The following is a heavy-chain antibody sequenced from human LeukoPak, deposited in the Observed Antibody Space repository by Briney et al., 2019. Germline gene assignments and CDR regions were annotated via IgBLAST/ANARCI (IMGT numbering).Heavy chain of an antibody. CDR3: TRAAPMIVRGYYFDY. CDR2: IRSKAYGGTT. J-gene: IGHJ4*02. Sequence: GGSLRLSCTASGFTFGDYAMSWFRQAPGKGLEWVGFIRSKAYGGTTEYAASVKGRFTISRDDSKSIAYLQMNSLKTEDTAVHYCTRAAPMIVRGYYFDYWGQGTLVTVSS. V-gene: IGHV3-49*03. CDR1: GFTFGDYA. D-gene: IGHD3-22*01.